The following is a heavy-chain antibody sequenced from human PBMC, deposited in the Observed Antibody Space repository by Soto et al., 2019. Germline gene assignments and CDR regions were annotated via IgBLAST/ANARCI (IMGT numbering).Heavy chain of an antibody. V-gene: IGHV3-11*03. J-gene: IGHJ4*02. Sequence: PGGSLRLSCAASGFTFSDYYMSWIRQAPGKGLEWVSYISSSSSYTNYADSVKGRFTISRDNAKNSLYLQMNSLRAEDTAVYYCARFKYYYDSSGYSYYFDYWGQGTLVTVSS. CDR2: ISSSSSYT. CDR3: ARFKYYYDSSGYSYYFDY. D-gene: IGHD3-22*01. CDR1: GFTFSDYY.